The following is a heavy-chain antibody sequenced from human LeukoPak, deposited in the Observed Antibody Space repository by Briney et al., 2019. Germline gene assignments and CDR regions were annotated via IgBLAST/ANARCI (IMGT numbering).Heavy chain of an antibody. Sequence: GGSLRLSCAASGFTFDNYRMSWVRQAPGKGREWVSTVNADGGNTYYADSVKGRLTISSDNSKSTLILQMNSLRVEGTALYYCTKRVKYGGTWDHFADWGQGTLVTVSS. J-gene: IGHJ4*02. V-gene: IGHV3-23*01. CDR1: GFTFDNYR. CDR2: VNADGGNT. D-gene: IGHD1-26*01. CDR3: TKRVKYGGTWDHFAD.